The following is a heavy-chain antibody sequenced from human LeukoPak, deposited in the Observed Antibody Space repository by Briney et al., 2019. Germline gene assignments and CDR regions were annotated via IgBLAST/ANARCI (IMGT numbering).Heavy chain of an antibody. J-gene: IGHJ5*02. CDR3: ARVYYYDSSGHNWFDP. D-gene: IGHD3-22*01. Sequence: SVKVSCKASGGTFSSYAISWVRQAPGQGLEWMGRIIPIFGTANYAQKFQGRVTMTTDTSTSTAYMELRSLRSDDTAIYYCARVYYYDSSGHNWFDPWGQGTLVTVSS. CDR1: GGTFSSYA. CDR2: IIPIFGTA. V-gene: IGHV1-69*05.